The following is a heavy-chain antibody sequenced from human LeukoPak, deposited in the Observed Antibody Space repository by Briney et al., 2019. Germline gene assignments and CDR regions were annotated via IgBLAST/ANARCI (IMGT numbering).Heavy chain of an antibody. CDR1: GYTFTGYY. D-gene: IGHD6-13*01. Sequence: GASVKVSCKASGYTFTGYYMHWVRQAPGQGLEWMGWISAYNGNTNYAQKLQGRVTMTTDTSTSTAYMELRSLRSDDTAVYYCARDRGAAAPYYFDYWGQGTLVTVSS. J-gene: IGHJ4*02. CDR3: ARDRGAAAPYYFDY. CDR2: ISAYNGNT. V-gene: IGHV1-18*04.